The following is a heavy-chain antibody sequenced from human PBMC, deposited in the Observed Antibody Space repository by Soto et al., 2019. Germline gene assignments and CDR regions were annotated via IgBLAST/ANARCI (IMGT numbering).Heavy chain of an antibody. CDR3: ARPDYDYGVRELPD. Sequence: GGSLRLSCAASGFTFSSYWMHWVRQAPGKGLVWVSRINSDGSSTSYADSVKGRFTISRDNAKNTLYLQMNSLRAEDTAVYYCARPDYDYGVRELPDWGQGTLVTVSS. J-gene: IGHJ4*02. CDR1: GFTFSSYW. V-gene: IGHV3-74*01. CDR2: INSDGSST. D-gene: IGHD4-17*01.